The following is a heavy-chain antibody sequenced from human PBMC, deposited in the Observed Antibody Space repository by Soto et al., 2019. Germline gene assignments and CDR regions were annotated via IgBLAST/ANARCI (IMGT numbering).Heavy chain of an antibody. J-gene: IGHJ5*02. D-gene: IGHD3-10*01. CDR2: INHSGST. Sequence: SETLSLTCAVYGGSFSGYYWSWIRQPPGKGLEWIGEINHSGSTKYNPSLKSRVTISVDTSKNQFSLKLSSVTAADTAVYYCARSGITMVRGVIITNWFDPWGQGTLVTVPQ. CDR3: ARSGITMVRGVIITNWFDP. V-gene: IGHV4-34*01. CDR1: GGSFSGYY.